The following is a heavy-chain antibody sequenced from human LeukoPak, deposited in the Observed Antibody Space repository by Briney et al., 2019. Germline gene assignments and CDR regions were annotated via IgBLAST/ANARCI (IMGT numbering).Heavy chain of an antibody. J-gene: IGHJ5*02. Sequence: SETLSLTCTVSGGSISRYYWSWIRQPPGKGLEWIGEINHSGSTNYNPSLKSRVTISVDTSKNQFSLKLSSVTAADTAVYYCARPVDIVATDGGYWFDPWGQGTLVTVSS. CDR1: GGSISRYY. V-gene: IGHV4-34*01. CDR2: INHSGST. CDR3: ARPVDIVATDGGYWFDP. D-gene: IGHD5-12*01.